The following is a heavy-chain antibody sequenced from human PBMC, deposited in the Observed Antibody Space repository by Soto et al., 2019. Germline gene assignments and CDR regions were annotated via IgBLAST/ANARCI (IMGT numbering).Heavy chain of an antibody. CDR1: GFTFSSYG. CDR2: ISYDGSNK. V-gene: IGHV3-30*18. CDR3: AKELSPWIQLWLPADY. Sequence: GGSMRLSSAASGFTFSSYGMHWVRQAPGKGLEWVAVISYDGSNKYYADSVKGRFTISRDNSKNTLYLQMNSLRAEDTAVYYCAKELSPWIQLWLPADYWGQGTLVTVSS. D-gene: IGHD5-18*01. J-gene: IGHJ4*02.